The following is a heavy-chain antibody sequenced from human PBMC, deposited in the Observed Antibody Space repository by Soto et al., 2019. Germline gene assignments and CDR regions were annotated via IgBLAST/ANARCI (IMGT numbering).Heavy chain of an antibody. CDR3: ARARHYYNSSGYRRKNWFDP. V-gene: IGHV4-34*01. CDR2: INHSGST. Sequence: SETLSLTCAVYGGSFSGYYWSWIRQPPGKGLEWIGEINHSGSTNYNPSLKSRVTISVDTSKNQFSLKLGSVTAADTAVYYCARARHYYNSSGYRRKNWFDPWGQGTLVTVSS. CDR1: GGSFSGYY. J-gene: IGHJ5*02. D-gene: IGHD3-22*01.